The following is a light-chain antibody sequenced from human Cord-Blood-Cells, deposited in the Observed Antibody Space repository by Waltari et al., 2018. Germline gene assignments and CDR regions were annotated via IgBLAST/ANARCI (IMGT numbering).Light chain of an antibody. Sequence: AIRMTQSPSSLSASTGDRVTITCRASQGISSYLAWYQQKPGKAPKLLIYAASTLQSCVPSRLRGSGSGTDFTLTISCLLSEDFATYYCQQYYSYPITFGQGTRLEIK. J-gene: IGKJ5*01. CDR3: QQYYSYPIT. CDR1: QGISSY. CDR2: AAS. V-gene: IGKV1-8*01.